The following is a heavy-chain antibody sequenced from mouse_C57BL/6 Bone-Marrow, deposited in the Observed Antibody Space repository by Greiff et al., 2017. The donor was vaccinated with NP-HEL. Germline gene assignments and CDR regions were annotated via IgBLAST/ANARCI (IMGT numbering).Heavy chain of an antibody. Sequence: QVQLKQPGAELVKPGASVKMSCKASGYTFTSYWITWVKQRPGQGLEWIGDIYPGSGSTNYNEKFKSKATLTVDTSSSTAYMQLSSLTSEDSAVYYCASARYYYGSRYWYFDVWGTGTTVTVSS. CDR3: ASARYYYGSRYWYFDV. CDR2: IYPGSGST. V-gene: IGHV1-55*01. J-gene: IGHJ1*03. CDR1: GYTFTSYW. D-gene: IGHD1-1*01.